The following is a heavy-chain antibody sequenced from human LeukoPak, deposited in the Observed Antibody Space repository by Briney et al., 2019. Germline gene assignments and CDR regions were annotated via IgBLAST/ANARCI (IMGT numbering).Heavy chain of an antibody. V-gene: IGHV1-69*05. CDR1: GGTFNNSA. D-gene: IGHD4-17*01. CDR3: ARDVHGDYGSGWFDP. Sequence: SVKVSCKPSGGTFNNSAISWVRQAPGQGLEWLGGIMPLFGTAGYAQKFQGRVTITKDESTRTVYLELTSLTSDDTAVYYCARDVHGDYGSGWFDPWGQGTLVPVSS. J-gene: IGHJ5*02. CDR2: IMPLFGTA.